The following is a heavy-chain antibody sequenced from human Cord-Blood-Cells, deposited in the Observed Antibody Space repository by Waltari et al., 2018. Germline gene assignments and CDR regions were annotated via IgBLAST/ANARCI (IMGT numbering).Heavy chain of an antibody. CDR2: FDPEDGET. J-gene: IGHJ4*02. D-gene: IGHD6-13*01. Sequence: VQLVQSGAKVKEPGPSVKVSFKVPGYTLTELSMHALRQAPGKGLELMGGFDPEDGETIYAQKFQGRVTMTEDTSTDTAYMELSSLRSEDTAVYYCATGSIAAAGTDYWGQGTLVTVSS. CDR3: ATGSIAAAGTDY. CDR1: GYTLTELS. V-gene: IGHV1-24*01.